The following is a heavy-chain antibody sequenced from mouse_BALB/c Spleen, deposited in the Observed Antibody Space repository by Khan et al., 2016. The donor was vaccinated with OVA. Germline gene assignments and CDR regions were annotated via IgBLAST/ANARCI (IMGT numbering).Heavy chain of an antibody. Sequence: EVQLQESGAELVKPGASVKLSCTASGFNIKDTYMHWVKQRPEQGLEWIGRIDPANGNTKYDPKFQGKATITADTSSNTAYLQLSSLTSEDTAVYYCARDYRYGYAMDYWGQGPSVTVSS. V-gene: IGHV14-3*02. CDR1: GFNIKDTY. D-gene: IGHD2-14*01. CDR3: ARDYRYGYAMDY. J-gene: IGHJ4*01. CDR2: IDPANGNT.